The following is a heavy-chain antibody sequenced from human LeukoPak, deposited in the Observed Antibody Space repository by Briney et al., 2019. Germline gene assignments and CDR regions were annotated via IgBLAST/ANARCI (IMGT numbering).Heavy chain of an antibody. CDR2: ITGSGGST. CDR1: GFTFSSYA. CDR3: AKEETYYYGSGSPWAMDV. J-gene: IGHJ6*02. D-gene: IGHD3-10*01. V-gene: IGHV3-23*01. Sequence: PGGSLRLSCAASGFTFSSYAMSWVRQAPGKGLEWVSAITGSGGSTYYADSVKGRFTISRDNSKHTLYLQMNSLRAEDTAVYYCAKEETYYYGSGSPWAMDVWGQGTTVTVSS.